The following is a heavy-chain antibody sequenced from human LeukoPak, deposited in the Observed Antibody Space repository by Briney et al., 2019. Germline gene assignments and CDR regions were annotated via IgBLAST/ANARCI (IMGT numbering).Heavy chain of an antibody. D-gene: IGHD2-2*01. CDR3: AKGHCSSTSYARFDP. V-gene: IGHV3-23*01. Sequence: GGSLRLSCAASGFTFSSYAMSWVRQAPGKGLEWVSAISGSGGSTYYADSVKGRFTISRDNSKNTLYLQMNSLRAEDTAVYYCAKGHCSSTSYARFDPWGQGTLVTVSS. CDR1: GFTFSSYA. CDR2: ISGSGGST. J-gene: IGHJ5*02.